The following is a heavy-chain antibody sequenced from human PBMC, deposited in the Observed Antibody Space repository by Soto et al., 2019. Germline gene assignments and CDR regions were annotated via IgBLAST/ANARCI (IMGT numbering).Heavy chain of an antibody. V-gene: IGHV3-48*02. Sequence: EVQLVESGGGLVQPGGSLRLACAASGFTFSPYDMNWVRQTPGKGLEWVSYISRSGTTIHYADSVKGRFTISRDDAKNSLYLQMNNLRDDDTAMYYCAREADGNCDYWGQGTLVTVSS. CDR3: AREADGNCDY. J-gene: IGHJ4*02. CDR1: GFTFSPYD. CDR2: ISRSGTTI.